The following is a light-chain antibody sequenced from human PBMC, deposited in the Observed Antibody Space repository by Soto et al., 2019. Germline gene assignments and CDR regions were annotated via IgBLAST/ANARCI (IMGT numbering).Light chain of an antibody. CDR2: DAS. Sequence: IQMTQSPSTLSSSVGDRVTITCRASQSISSWLAWYQQKPGKAPELLIYDASTLKSGVPARFSGSGSVTDFTLTISDLQPDDFATYYCQQYNTYEFGQGTKVDIK. V-gene: IGKV1-5*01. CDR1: QSISSW. J-gene: IGKJ1*01. CDR3: QQYNTYE.